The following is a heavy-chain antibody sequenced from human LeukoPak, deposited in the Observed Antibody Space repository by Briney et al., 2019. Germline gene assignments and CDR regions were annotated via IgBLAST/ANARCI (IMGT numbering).Heavy chain of an antibody. J-gene: IGHJ6*03. Sequence: SVTVSCKASGGTFSSYAISWVRQAPGQGLEWMGRIIPILGIANYAQKFQGRVTITADKSTSTAYMEVSSLRSEDTAVYYCATSIRFLEWLPPSGYMDVWGKGTTVTVSS. D-gene: IGHD3-3*01. CDR3: ATSIRFLEWLPPSGYMDV. CDR1: GGTFSSYA. CDR2: IIPILGIA. V-gene: IGHV1-69*04.